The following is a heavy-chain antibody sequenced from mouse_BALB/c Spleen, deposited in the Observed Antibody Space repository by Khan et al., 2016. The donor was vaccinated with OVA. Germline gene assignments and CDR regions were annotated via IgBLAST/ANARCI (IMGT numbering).Heavy chain of an antibody. CDR1: GYSITSDFA. J-gene: IGHJ4*01. D-gene: IGHD2-2*01. V-gene: IGHV3-2*02. CDR2: ISFSGST. CDR3: IRSVYYAYAYAMDY. Sequence: EVQLQESGPGLVKPSQSLSLTCTVTGYSITSDFAWNWVRQFPGNKLEWMGYISFSGSTSYDPSLKSRLSITRDTSKTQFFLQLSSVTTEDTATYYCIRSVYYAYAYAMDYWGQGTSVTVSS.